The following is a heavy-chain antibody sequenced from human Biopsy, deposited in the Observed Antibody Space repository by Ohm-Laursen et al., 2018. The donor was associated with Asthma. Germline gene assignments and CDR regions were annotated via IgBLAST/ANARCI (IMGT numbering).Heavy chain of an antibody. V-gene: IGHV1-18*01. Sequence: ASVKVSCKASGYTFNSAGITWVRQAPGQGLEWMGWISVYNGNTKVAQKLQDRVTMITDTSTSTAYMELRSLRSDDTAVYFCAGAVDYSHCYGIDVWGQGTTVTVS. CDR1: GYTFNSAG. CDR2: ISVYNGNT. CDR3: AGAVDYSHCYGIDV. J-gene: IGHJ6*02. D-gene: IGHD3-10*01.